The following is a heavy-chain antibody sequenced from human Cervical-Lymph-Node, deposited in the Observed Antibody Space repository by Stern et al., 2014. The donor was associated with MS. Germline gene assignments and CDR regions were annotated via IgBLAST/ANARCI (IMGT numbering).Heavy chain of an antibody. Sequence: EDKLVECGGGLIKPGGSVRLSCGAPGFSVSKNYMSWVRQAPGKGMEWVSFIYTDGSKYYVGSVKGRFSIFRESFKKMVVLKMNSLRAKNTPIYYFTRAIFEVNTASMAPNAFDSWGQGTMVTVSS. CDR2: IYTDGSK. D-gene: IGHD3-3*01. CDR1: GFSVSKNY. CDR3: TRAIFEVNTASMAPNAFDS. J-gene: IGHJ3*01. V-gene: IGHV3-53*01.